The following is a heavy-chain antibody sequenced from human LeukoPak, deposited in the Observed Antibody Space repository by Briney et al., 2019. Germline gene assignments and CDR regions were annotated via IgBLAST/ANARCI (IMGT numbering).Heavy chain of an antibody. J-gene: IGHJ3*02. V-gene: IGHV3-23*01. CDR3: AKDWPSEWQQLPDYDAFDI. CDR1: GFTFSTYV. CDR2: INSGGST. Sequence: GGSLRLSCAASGFTFSTYVMSWVRQAPGKGLEWVSAINSGGSTYYADSLKGRFTISRDNSKNTLYLQMNSLRADDTAVYYCAKDWPSEWQQLPDYDAFDIWGQGTMVTVSS. D-gene: IGHD6-13*01.